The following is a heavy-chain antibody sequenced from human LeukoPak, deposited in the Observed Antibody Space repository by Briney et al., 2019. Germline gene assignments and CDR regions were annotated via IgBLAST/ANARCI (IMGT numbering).Heavy chain of an antibody. V-gene: IGHV1-58*02. J-gene: IGHJ6*02. CDR2: IVVGSGNT. D-gene: IGHD6-13*01. CDR1: GFTFTSSA. Sequence: ASVKVSCKASGFTFTSSAMQWVRQARGQRLEWIGWIVVGSGNTNYAQKFQERVTITRDMSTSTAYMELSSLRSEDTAVYYCAADLRQQLVSSRESPSYYYYYYGMDVWGQGTTVTVSS. CDR3: AADLRQQLVSSRESPSYYYYYYGMDV.